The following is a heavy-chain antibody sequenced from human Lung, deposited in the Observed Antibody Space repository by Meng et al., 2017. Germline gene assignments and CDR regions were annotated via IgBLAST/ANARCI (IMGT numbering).Heavy chain of an antibody. V-gene: IGHV3-15*01. CDR3: SGHIDY. D-gene: IGHD5-12*01. CDR1: GFTFSNAY. CDR2: IKSKPDGETI. J-gene: IGHJ4*02. Sequence: VRLVGSGGGFVKPWGSLRLSCEGSGFTFSNAYMTWVRQVPGKRLEWVGRIKSKPDGETIDYAAPVEGRFTISRDDSKNTVYLQMNSLKTEDTAVYYCSGHIDYWGQGTLVTVSS.